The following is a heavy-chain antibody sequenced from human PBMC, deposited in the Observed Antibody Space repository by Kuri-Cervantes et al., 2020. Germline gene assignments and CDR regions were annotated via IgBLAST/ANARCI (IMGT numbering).Heavy chain of an antibody. CDR2: ISSSSSYI. D-gene: IGHD4-23*01. Sequence: GESLKIFCAASGFTFSSYSMNWVRQAPGKGLEWVFSISSSSSYIYYADSVKGRFTISRDNAKNSLYLQMNSLRDEDTAVYYCARCYGGNSEAYYGMDVWGQGTTVTVSS. V-gene: IGHV3-21*04. J-gene: IGHJ6*02. CDR3: ARCYGGNSEAYYGMDV. CDR1: GFTFSSYS.